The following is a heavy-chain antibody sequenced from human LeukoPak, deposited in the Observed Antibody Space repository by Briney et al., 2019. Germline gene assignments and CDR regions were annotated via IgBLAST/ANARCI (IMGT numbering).Heavy chain of an antibody. CDR3: VKDQSYYYDSSGYYIR. Sequence: PGGSLRLSCAASGFTFSSYAMSWVRQAPGKGLEWVSAISGSGGSTYYADSVKGRFTISRDNSKNTLYLQMNSLRAEDTAVYYCVKDQSYYYDSSGYYIRWGQGTLVTVSS. V-gene: IGHV3-23*01. CDR1: GFTFSSYA. J-gene: IGHJ4*02. CDR2: ISGSGGST. D-gene: IGHD3-22*01.